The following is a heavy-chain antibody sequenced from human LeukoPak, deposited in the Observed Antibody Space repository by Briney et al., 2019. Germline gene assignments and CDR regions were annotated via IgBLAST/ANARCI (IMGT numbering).Heavy chain of an antibody. V-gene: IGHV1-58*01. CDR1: GFTFTSSA. CDR3: AAPQGYYYGSGVLVY. Sequence: SVKVSCKASGFTFTSSAVQWVRQARGQRLEWIGWIVVGSGNTNYAQKFQERVTITRDMSTNTAYMELSSLRSEDTAVYYCAAPQGYYYGSGVLVYWGQGTLVTVSS. D-gene: IGHD3-10*01. CDR2: IVVGSGNT. J-gene: IGHJ4*02.